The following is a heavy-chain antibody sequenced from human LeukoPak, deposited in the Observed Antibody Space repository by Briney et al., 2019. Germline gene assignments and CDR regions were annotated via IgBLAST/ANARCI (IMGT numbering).Heavy chain of an antibody. CDR2: ISAYNGNT. CDR3: ARDRYYYDSRSGAFDI. Sequence: ASVKVSCKASGYTFTSYGISWVRQAPGQGLEWMGWISAYNGNTNYAQKLQGRVTMTTDTSTSTAYMELRSLRSDDTAVYYCARDRYYYDSRSGAFDIWGQGTMVTVSS. J-gene: IGHJ3*02. D-gene: IGHD3-22*01. CDR1: GYTFTSYG. V-gene: IGHV1-18*01.